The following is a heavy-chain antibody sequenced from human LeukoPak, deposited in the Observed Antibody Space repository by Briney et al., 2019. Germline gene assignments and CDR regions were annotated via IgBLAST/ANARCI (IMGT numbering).Heavy chain of an antibody. Sequence: GGSLRLSCAPSGFTLSTYTMHWVRQAPGKGREWVSSITGATSNIYSADSMKGRFTISRDDAKNSLYLQMNSLRAEDTAVYYCARESSGWYKLDFWGQGTLVTVSS. V-gene: IGHV3-21*06. CDR3: ARESSGWYKLDF. CDR1: GFTLSTYT. CDR2: ITGATSNI. D-gene: IGHD6-19*01. J-gene: IGHJ4*02.